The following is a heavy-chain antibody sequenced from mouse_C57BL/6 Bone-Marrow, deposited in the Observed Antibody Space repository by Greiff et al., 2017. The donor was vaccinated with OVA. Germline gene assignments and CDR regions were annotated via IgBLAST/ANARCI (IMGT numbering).Heavy chain of an antibody. J-gene: IGHJ1*03. D-gene: IGHD1-1*01. Sequence: QVQLQQSGAELARPGASVKLSCKASGYTFTSYGLSWVKQRTGQGLEWIGEIYPRSGNTYYNEKFKGKATLTADKSSSTAYMELRSLTSEDSAVYFCARGEYYYGSSPWYFDVWGTGTTVTVSS. CDR2: IYPRSGNT. CDR3: ARGEYYYGSSPWYFDV. V-gene: IGHV1-81*01. CDR1: GYTFTSYG.